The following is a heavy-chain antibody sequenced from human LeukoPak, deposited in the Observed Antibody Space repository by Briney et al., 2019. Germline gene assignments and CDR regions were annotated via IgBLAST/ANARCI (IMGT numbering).Heavy chain of an antibody. Sequence: SETLSLTCSVSGCSISSSYYYWGRIRPPPGKGREWIGSMYYSRSTYYNPSLNRRATISVDTYKSQFSLKMSSLTAAAASVYYCARHSYSSGWLQFDYWGQGTLVTASS. V-gene: IGHV4-39*01. CDR1: GCSISSSYYY. CDR2: MYYSRST. J-gene: IGHJ4*02. CDR3: ARHSYSSGWLQFDY. D-gene: IGHD6-19*01.